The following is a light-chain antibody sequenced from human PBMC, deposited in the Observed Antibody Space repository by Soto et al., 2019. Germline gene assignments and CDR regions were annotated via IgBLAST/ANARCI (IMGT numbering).Light chain of an antibody. Sequence: QSALTQPPSVSGSPGQSVTISCSGTIDDVTAYYRVSWYQQTPGTAPNLMIYDVSNRPSGVPDRFSGSRSGNTASLTISGLQSDDEGDYYCSGYTRTSTYVFGTGTKLTVL. V-gene: IGLV2-18*01. CDR2: DVS. J-gene: IGLJ1*01. CDR1: IDDVTAYYR. CDR3: SGYTRTSTYV.